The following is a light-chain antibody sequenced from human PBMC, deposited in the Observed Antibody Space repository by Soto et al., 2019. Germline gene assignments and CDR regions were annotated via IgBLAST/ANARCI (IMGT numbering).Light chain of an antibody. CDR1: GSSIGTNT. CDR3: AAWDGSLNNVL. CDR2: GDN. J-gene: IGLJ2*01. Sequence: QSVLTQPPSASWTPGQRVTISCSGSGSSIGTNTVNWYRQLPGTAPKLLIYGDNQRPSGVPDRFSGSKSGTSASLAISGLQSEDEADYYCAAWDGSLNNVLFGGGTKVTVL. V-gene: IGLV1-44*01.